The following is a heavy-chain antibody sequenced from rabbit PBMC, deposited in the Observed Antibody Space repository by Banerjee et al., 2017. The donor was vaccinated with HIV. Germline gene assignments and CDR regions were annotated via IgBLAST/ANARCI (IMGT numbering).Heavy chain of an antibody. Sequence: QEQLVESGGGLVQPEGSLTLTCTASGFSFSSSYYMCWVRQAPGKGIEWIACIDIGGGSTYYASWAKGRFTISSPSSTTVTLQMTSLTVADTATYFCARGYYGYSYATGVWDLWGPGTLVTVS. CDR1: GFSFSSSYY. J-gene: IGHJ4*01. D-gene: IGHD6-1*01. V-gene: IGHV1S45*01. CDR2: IDIGGGST. CDR3: ARGYYGYSYATGVWDL.